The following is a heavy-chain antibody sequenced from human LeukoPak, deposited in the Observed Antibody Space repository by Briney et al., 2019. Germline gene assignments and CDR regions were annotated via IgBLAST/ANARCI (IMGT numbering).Heavy chain of an antibody. V-gene: IGHV4-59*01. Sequence: KSGGSLRLSCAASGFTFSSYNMNWIRQPPGKGLEWIGNIYYSGSTNYNPSLKSRVTISVDTSKNQFSLKLSSVTAADTAVYYCTRGSIAYYYMDVWGKGTTVTISS. CDR2: IYYSGST. J-gene: IGHJ6*03. CDR3: TRGSIAYYYMDV. CDR1: GFTFSSYN. D-gene: IGHD3-22*01.